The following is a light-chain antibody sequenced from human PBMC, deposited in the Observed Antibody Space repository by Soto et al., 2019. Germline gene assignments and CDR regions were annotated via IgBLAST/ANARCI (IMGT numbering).Light chain of an antibody. V-gene: IGKV1-39*01. CDR3: QQSYNVPIT. CDR2: VAS. Sequence: DIQMTQSPSSLSASVGDIVTITCRASHNIINYLNWYQQKPGKAPQLLIYVASMLESGVPSRFSGSGSGTDFTLTISSLQPEDFATYYCQQSYNVPITFGQGTRLEIK. J-gene: IGKJ5*01. CDR1: HNIINY.